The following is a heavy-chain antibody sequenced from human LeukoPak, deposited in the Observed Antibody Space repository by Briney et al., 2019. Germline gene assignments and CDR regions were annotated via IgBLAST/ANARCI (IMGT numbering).Heavy chain of an antibody. CDR1: GFTFSSYG. CDR3: AKTIIVGTSGTFDM. Sequence: GRSLRLSCAASGFTFSSYGMHWVRQAPGKGLEWVAVISYDGSNKFYADSVKGQFTISRDNSNKMLYLQVNSLRAEDTAVYYCAKTIIVGTSGTFDMWGQGTMVTVSS. CDR2: ISYDGSNK. D-gene: IGHD1-26*01. J-gene: IGHJ3*02. V-gene: IGHV3-30*18.